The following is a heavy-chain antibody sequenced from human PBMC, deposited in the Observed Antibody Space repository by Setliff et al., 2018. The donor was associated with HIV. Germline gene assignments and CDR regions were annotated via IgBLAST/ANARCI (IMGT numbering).Heavy chain of an antibody. J-gene: IGHJ4*02. D-gene: IGHD6-19*01. CDR1: GGSISSSSYY. Sequence: KPSETLSLTCTVSGGSISSSSYYWGWIRQPPGKGLEWIGSIYYSGRTYYNPSLKSRVTTSVEKSKNQFSLKLSSVTAADTAVYYSATMGRRGWFIDYWGQGTLVTVSS. V-gene: IGHV4-39*01. CDR3: ATMGRRGWFIDY. CDR2: IYYSGRT.